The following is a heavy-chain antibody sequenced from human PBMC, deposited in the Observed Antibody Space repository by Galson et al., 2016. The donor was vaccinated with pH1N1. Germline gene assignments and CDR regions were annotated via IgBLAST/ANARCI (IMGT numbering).Heavy chain of an antibody. CDR2: ISGRGGNT. CDR1: GFTFKNYV. D-gene: IGHD3-10*01. Sequence: SLRLSCATSGFTFKNYVMSWVRQAPGKGLEWVSVISGRGGNTYYADSVKGRSTIYRDNFKNTLYLEMNKLKDDDTAVYYCAKDRSREFLHFPFDAFDVWGQGTMVSVSA. CDR3: AKDRSREFLHFPFDAFDV. V-gene: IGHV3-23*01. J-gene: IGHJ3*01.